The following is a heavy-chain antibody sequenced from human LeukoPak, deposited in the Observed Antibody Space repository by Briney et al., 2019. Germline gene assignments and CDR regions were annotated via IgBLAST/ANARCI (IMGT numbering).Heavy chain of an antibody. V-gene: IGHV4-59*01. CDR3: ARVLLSSGYST. Sequence: SETLSLTCSVSGASISGYYYNWIRQPPGKGLEWIGYVYYNGITNFNPSLKSRVTMSVDTSKNQFSLKMRSVTAADTAVYYCARVLLSSGYSTWGQGTWVTVSS. CDR2: VYYNGIT. J-gene: IGHJ5*02. CDR1: GASISGYY. D-gene: IGHD3-22*01.